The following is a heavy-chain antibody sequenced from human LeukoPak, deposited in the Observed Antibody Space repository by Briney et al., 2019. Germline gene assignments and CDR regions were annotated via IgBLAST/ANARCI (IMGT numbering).Heavy chain of an antibody. J-gene: IGHJ4*02. CDR2: IIPIFGTA. D-gene: IGHD2-15*01. Sequence: SVTVSCKASGGTFSSYAISWVRQAPGQGLEWMGGIIPIFGTANYAQKFQGRVTITADESTSTAYMELSSLRSEDTAVYYCARGPLGYCSGGSCPEASYFDYWGQGTLVTVSS. V-gene: IGHV1-69*01. CDR1: GGTFSSYA. CDR3: ARGPLGYCSGGSCPEASYFDY.